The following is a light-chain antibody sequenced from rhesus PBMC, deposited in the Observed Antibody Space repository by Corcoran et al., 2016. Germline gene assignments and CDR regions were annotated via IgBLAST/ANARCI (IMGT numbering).Light chain of an antibody. V-gene: IGKV1-69*01. J-gene: IGKJ1*01. CDR2: RAS. Sequence: DIQMTQSPSSLSASVGDRVTITCRASQGISNWLAWYQQKPGKAPKLLIYRASNLETGVPSRFRGRGSGTDFTLTISSLQPEDIATYYCQQHDNSPWTFGQGTKVEIK. CDR3: QQHDNSPWT. CDR1: QGISNW.